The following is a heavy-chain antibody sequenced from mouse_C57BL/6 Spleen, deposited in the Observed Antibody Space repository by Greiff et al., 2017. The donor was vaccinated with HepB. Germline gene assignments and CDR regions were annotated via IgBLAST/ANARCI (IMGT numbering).Heavy chain of an antibody. D-gene: IGHD1-1*01. CDR3: ARFYGSSYFDY. Sequence: VQLQQSVAELVRPGASVKLSCTASGFNIKNTYMHGVKQRPEQGLEWIGRIDPANGNTKYAPKFQGKATITADTSSNTAYLQLSSLTSEDTAIYYWARFYGSSYFDYWGQGTTLTVSS. V-gene: IGHV14-3*01. CDR2: IDPANGNT. CDR1: GFNIKNTY. J-gene: IGHJ2*01.